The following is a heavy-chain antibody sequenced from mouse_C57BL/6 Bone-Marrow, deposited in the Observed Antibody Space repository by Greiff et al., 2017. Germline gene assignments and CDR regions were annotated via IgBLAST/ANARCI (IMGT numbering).Heavy chain of an antibody. D-gene: IGHD1-1*01. CDR3: AGVYYGSSFDWYFDV. J-gene: IGHJ1*03. CDR2: ITHSGET. Sequence: QVQLQQSGPGLVKPSQSLFLTCSITGFPITSGYYWIWIRQPPGKPLEWMGYITHSGETFYNPSLQSPISITRETSKNQFFLQLNSVTTEDTAMYYCAGVYYGSSFDWYFDVWGTGTTVTVSS. CDR1: GFPITSGYY. V-gene: IGHV12-3*01.